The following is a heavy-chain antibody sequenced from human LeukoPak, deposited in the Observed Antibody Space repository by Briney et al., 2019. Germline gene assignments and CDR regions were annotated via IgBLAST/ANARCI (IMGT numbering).Heavy chain of an antibody. J-gene: IGHJ4*02. CDR3: ARGDDSSGYDPQAFDY. CDR2: ISYDGSNK. CDR1: GFTFSSYA. V-gene: IGHV3-30*01. Sequence: GGSLRLSCAASGFTFSSYAMHWVRQAPGKGLEGVAVISYDGSNKYYADSVKGRFTISRDNSKNTLYLQMNSLRAEDTAVYYCARGDDSSGYDPQAFDYWGQGTLVTVSS. D-gene: IGHD3-22*01.